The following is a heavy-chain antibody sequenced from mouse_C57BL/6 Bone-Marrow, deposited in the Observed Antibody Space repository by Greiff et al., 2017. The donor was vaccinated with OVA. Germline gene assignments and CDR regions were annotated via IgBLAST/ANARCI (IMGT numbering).Heavy chain of an antibody. CDR2: IHPNSGST. V-gene: IGHV1-64*01. J-gene: IGHJ3*01. CDR1: GYTFTSYW. Sequence: VKLQQPGAELVKPGASVKLSCKASGYTFTSYWMHWVKQRPGQGLEWIGMIHPNSGSTNYNEKFKSKATLTVDKSSSTAYMQLSSLTSEDSAVYYCARTTSLSLAYWGQGTLVTVSA. CDR3: ARTTSLSLAY. D-gene: IGHD6-5*01.